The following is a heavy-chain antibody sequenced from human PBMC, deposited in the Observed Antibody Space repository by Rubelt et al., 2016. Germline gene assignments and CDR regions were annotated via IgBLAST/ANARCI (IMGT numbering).Heavy chain of an antibody. CDR3: ARGLRGSGYYDY. CDR2: IYYSGST. CDR1: GGSISSYY. D-gene: IGHD3-22*01. J-gene: IGHJ4*02. Sequence: QVQLQESGPGLVKPSETLSLTCTVSGGSISSYYWSWIRQPPGKGLEWIGSIYYSGSTYYNPSLKSRVTISVDTSKNQFSLKLSSVTAADTAVYYCARGLRGSGYYDYWGQGTLVTVSS. V-gene: IGHV4-59*12.